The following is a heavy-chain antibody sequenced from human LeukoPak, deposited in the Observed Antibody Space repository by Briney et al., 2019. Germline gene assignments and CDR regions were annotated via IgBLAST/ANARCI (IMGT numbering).Heavy chain of an antibody. CDR2: INHSGST. CDR1: GGSFSGYY. Sequence: SETLSLTCAVYGGSFSGYYWSWIRQPPGKGLEWIGEINHSGSTNYNPSLKSRVTISVDTSKNQFSLKLSSVTAADTAVYYCARGPRYYDFWSGYRFLDYWGQGTLVTVSS. CDR3: ARGPRYYDFWSGYRFLDY. D-gene: IGHD3-3*01. J-gene: IGHJ4*02. V-gene: IGHV4-34*01.